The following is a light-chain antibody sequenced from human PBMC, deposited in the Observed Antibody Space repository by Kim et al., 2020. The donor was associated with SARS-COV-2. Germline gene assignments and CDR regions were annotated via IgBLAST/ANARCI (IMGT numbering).Light chain of an antibody. V-gene: IGKV3-20*01. J-gene: IGKJ2*01. CDR1: QSVSSSY. Sequence: EIVLTQSPGTLSLSPGERATLSCRASQSVSSSYLDWYQQKPGQAPRLLIYGASSRATGIPDRFSGSGSGTDFTLTNSRLEPEDFAVYYCPQYGCSPPPYTCGQGTKLE. CDR3: PQYGCSPPPYT. CDR2: GAS.